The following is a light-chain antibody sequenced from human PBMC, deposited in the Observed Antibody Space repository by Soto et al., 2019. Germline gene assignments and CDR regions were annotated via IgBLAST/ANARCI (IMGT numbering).Light chain of an antibody. CDR2: AAS. CDR3: QKYYIAPLT. CDR1: QDINNY. V-gene: IGKV1-27*01. Sequence: DIQMTQSPSSLSTAVGDRVTITCRASQDINNYLAWYQQRPGKVPKLLIYAASTLQSGVPSRFSGSGSGTDFTLTISSLQPEDVATHYCQKYYIAPLTFGGGTKVEIK. J-gene: IGKJ4*01.